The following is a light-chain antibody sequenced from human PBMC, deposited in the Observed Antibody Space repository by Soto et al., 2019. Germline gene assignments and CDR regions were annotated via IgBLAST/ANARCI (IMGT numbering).Light chain of an antibody. CDR1: SSDVGGYTY. Sequence: QSVLTQPASVSGSPGQSITISCAGTSSDVGGYTYVSWYQQHPGKAPKLMIYDVSNRPSGVSNRFSGSKSGNTASLTISGLQAEDEADYYCTSYTSSSTPYVFGGSTQLTVL. CDR3: TSYTSSSTPYV. V-gene: IGLV2-14*01. J-gene: IGLJ7*01. CDR2: DVS.